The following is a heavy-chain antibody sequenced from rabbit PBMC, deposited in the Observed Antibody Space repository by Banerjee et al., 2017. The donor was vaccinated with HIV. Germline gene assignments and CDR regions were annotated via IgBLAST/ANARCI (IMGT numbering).Heavy chain of an antibody. CDR2: IYTSSGNT. V-gene: IGHV1S45*01. D-gene: IGHD7-1*01. CDR1: GIDFSSYYY. CDR3: ARDLAAVTGWNFGL. J-gene: IGHJ4*01. Sequence: QQQLEESGGGLVKPGGTLTLTCKASGIDFSSYYYMCWVRQAPGKGLELIACIYTSSGNTVYASWAKGRFTISRTSSTTVTLQMTSLTAADTATYFCARDLAAVTGWNFGLWGQGTLVTVS.